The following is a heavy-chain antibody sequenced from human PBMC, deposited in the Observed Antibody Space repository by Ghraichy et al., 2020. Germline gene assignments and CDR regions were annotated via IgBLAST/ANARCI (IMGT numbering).Heavy chain of an antibody. J-gene: IGHJ6*04. D-gene: IGHD1-14*01. V-gene: IGHV4-38-2*02. Sequence: SETLSLTCTVSGYSISSGYFWGWIRPPPGKGVEWSGNIYHSGSTYYTPSLKSRVTISVDTSKNQFSLQLSSVTAADTAVYYCARVSSPNRIGQDVWGKGTTVTVSS. CDR2: IYHSGST. CDR1: GYSISSGYF. CDR3: ARVSSPNRIGQDV.